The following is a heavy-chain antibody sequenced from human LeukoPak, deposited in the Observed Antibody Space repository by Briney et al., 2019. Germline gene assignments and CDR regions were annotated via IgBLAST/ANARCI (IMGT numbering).Heavy chain of an antibody. CDR2: IYTSGST. CDR1: GGSISSYY. CDR3: ATAYYDFWSGYYTNGYYFNY. Sequence: SETLSLTCTVSGGSISSYYWSWIRQPAGKGLEWIGRIYTSGSTNYNPSLKSRVTMSVDTSKNQFSLKLSSVTAADTAVYYCATAYYDFWSGYYTNGYYFNYWGQGTLVTVSS. V-gene: IGHV4-4*07. J-gene: IGHJ4*02. D-gene: IGHD3-3*01.